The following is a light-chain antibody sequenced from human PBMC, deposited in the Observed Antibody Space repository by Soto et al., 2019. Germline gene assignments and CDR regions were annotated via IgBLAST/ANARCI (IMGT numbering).Light chain of an antibody. CDR3: KQRSSWPIT. CDR2: DAS. V-gene: IGKV3-11*01. CDR1: QSVSSY. Sequence: TQSPSTLSASVGDRVTITCRASQSVSSYLAWYQQKPGQAPRLLIFDASNMATGIQARFSGSGSGTDFSLTISSLEPEDFAVYYCKQRSSWPITFGQGTRLEIK. J-gene: IGKJ5*01.